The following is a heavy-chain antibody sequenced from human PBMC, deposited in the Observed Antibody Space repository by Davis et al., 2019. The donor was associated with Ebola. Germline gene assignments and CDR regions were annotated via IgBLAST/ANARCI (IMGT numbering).Heavy chain of an antibody. Sequence: MPSETLSLTCTVSGGSISSYYWSWIRQPPGKGLEWIGYIYYSGSTNYNPSLKSRVTISVDTSKNQFSLKLSSVTAADTAVYYCARALLWTNYYGMDVWGQGTTVTVSS. CDR1: GGSISSYY. J-gene: IGHJ6*02. D-gene: IGHD3-10*01. V-gene: IGHV4-59*01. CDR2: IYYSGST. CDR3: ARALLWTNYYGMDV.